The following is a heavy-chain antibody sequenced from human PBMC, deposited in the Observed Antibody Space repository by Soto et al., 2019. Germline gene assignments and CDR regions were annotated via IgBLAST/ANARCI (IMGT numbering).Heavy chain of an antibody. J-gene: IGHJ3*02. CDR3: ATGPPRSTVVTPSDAFDI. V-gene: IGHV1-24*01. Sequence: ASVKVSCKVSGYTLTELSMHWVRQAPGKGLEWMGGFDPEDGETIYAQKFQGRVTMTEDTSTDTAYMELSSLRSEDTAVYYCATGPPRSTVVTPSDAFDIWGQGTMVTVSS. CDR2: FDPEDGET. CDR1: GYTLTELS. D-gene: IGHD4-17*01.